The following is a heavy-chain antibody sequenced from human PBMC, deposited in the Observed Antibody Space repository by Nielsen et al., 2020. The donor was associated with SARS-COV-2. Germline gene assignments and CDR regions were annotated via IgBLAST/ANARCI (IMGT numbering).Heavy chain of an antibody. D-gene: IGHD6-13*01. V-gene: IGHV4-34*01. CDR3: ARGYGLEREQLVQGYYYYYGMDV. CDR2: INHSGST. Sequence: SETLSLTCAVYGGSFSGYYWSWIRQPPGKGLEWIGEINHSGSTNYNPSLKSRVTISVDTSKNQFSLKLSSVTAADTAVYYCARGYGLEREQLVQGYYYYYGMDVWGQGTTVTVSS. CDR1: GGSFSGYY. J-gene: IGHJ6*02.